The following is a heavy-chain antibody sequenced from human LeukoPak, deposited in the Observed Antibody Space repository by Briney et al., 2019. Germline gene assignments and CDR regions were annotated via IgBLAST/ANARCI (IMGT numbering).Heavy chain of an antibody. D-gene: IGHD2-2*01. V-gene: IGHV4-38-2*02. CDR2: IYHSGST. J-gene: IGHJ6*03. Sequence: SETLSLTCTVSGYSISSGYYWGWIRQPPGKGLEWIGSIYHSGSTNYNPSLKSRVTISVDTSKNQFSLKVSSVTAADTAVYYCARGDCSSTICYSPMDVWGKGTTVTVSS. CDR3: ARGDCSSTICYSPMDV. CDR1: GYSISSGYY.